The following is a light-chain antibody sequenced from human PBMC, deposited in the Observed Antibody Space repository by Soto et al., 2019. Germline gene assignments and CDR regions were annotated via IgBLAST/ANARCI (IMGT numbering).Light chain of an antibody. V-gene: IGLV2-14*03. CDR1: SSDVGGYNY. J-gene: IGLJ2*01. CDR3: SSYTSRSTLV. CDR2: DVS. Sequence: QSALTQPASMSGSPGQSIAISCTGTSSDVGGYNYVSWYQHHPGKAPKLMIYDVSNRPSGVSDRFSGSKSGNTASLTISGLQAEDEADYYCSSYTSRSTLVFGGGTKLTVL.